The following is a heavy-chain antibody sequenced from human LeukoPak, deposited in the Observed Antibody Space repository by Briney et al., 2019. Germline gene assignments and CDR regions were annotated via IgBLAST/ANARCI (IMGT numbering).Heavy chain of an antibody. D-gene: IGHD6-19*01. Sequence: GGSLRLSCAASGFTVSTNFMSWLRQAPGKGLEWVSVIYAGGNTYYADSVKGRFTISRDNSKNTLYLQMNSLRAEDTAMYYCARSGSGWFDYWGQGTLVTVSS. CDR1: GFTVSTNF. CDR2: IYAGGNT. CDR3: ARSGSGWFDY. V-gene: IGHV3-53*01. J-gene: IGHJ4*02.